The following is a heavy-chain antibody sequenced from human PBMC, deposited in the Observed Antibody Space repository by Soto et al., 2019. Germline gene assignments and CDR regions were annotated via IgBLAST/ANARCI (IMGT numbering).Heavy chain of an antibody. V-gene: IGHV3-23*01. CDR1: GITLSNYA. D-gene: IGHD5-18*01. Sequence: GGSLRLSCAASGITLSNYAMSWVRQAPGKGLEWVSGISSSGGSTYYAGSVKGRFTIARDNSKNTLFLEMNSLRAEDMAVYYCAKVPASSLTASRPFDQWGQGTLVTVSS. J-gene: IGHJ4*02. CDR3: AKVPASSLTASRPFDQ. CDR2: ISSSGGST.